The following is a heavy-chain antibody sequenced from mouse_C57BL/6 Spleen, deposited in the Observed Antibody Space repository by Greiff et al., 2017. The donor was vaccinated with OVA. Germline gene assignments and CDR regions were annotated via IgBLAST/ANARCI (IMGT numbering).Heavy chain of an antibody. CDR1: GYTFTSYW. CDR3: ARGDDPYYFDY. V-gene: IGHV1-50*01. CDR2: IDPSDSYT. Sequence: QVQLQQSGAELVKPGASVKLSCKASGYTFTSYWMQWVKQRPGQGLEWIGEIDPSDSYTNYNQKFKGKATLTVDTSSSTAYMQLSSLTSEDSAVYYCARGDDPYYFDYWGQGTTLTVSS. J-gene: IGHJ2*01.